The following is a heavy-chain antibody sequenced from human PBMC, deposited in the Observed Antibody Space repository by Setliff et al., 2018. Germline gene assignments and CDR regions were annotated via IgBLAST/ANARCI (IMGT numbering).Heavy chain of an antibody. Sequence: GASVKVSCKASGGTFSSYGISWVRQAPGQGLEWMGGTIPIFGTANYAHKFQGRVTIITDTSTSTAYMEPRSLRSDDTAVYYCARYITGTTPADYWGQGTLVTVSS. CDR2: TIPIFGTA. D-gene: IGHD1-7*01. J-gene: IGHJ4*02. V-gene: IGHV1-69*05. CDR1: GGTFSSYG. CDR3: ARYITGTTPADY.